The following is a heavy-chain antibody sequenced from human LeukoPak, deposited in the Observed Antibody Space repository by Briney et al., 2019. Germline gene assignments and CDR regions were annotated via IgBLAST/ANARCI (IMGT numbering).Heavy chain of an antibody. Sequence: GGSLRLSCVASGFTFSTFAMIWVRQPPGEGLEWVSSIFPSGGEIHYADSVRGRFTISRDNSKSTLSLQMNSLRAEDTAIYYCATYRQVLLPFESWGQGTLVTVSS. V-gene: IGHV3-23*01. CDR1: GFTFSTFA. CDR2: IFPSGGEI. D-gene: IGHD2-8*02. CDR3: ATYRQVLLPFES. J-gene: IGHJ4*02.